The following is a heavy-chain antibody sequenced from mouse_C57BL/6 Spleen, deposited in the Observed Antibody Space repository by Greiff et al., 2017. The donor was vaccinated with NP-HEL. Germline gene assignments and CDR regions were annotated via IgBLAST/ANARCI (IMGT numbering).Heavy chain of an antibody. Sequence: QVQLQQSGAELVRPGTSVKVSCKASGYAFTNYLIEWVKQRPGQGLEWIGVINPGSGGTNYNEKFKGKATLTADKSSSTAYMQLSSLTSEDSAVYFCARWEFGSSYDYYAMDYWGQGTSVTVSS. J-gene: IGHJ4*01. CDR2: INPGSGGT. D-gene: IGHD1-1*01. CDR1: GYAFTNYL. CDR3: ARWEFGSSYDYYAMDY. V-gene: IGHV1-54*01.